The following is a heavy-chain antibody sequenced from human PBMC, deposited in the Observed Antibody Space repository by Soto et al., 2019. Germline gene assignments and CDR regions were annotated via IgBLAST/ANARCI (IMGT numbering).Heavy chain of an antibody. J-gene: IGHJ5*02. CDR1: GDSIRSSSY. CDR2: IYSTGNT. V-gene: IGHV4-38-2*02. D-gene: IGHD2-2*01. Sequence: SETLSLTCTVSGDSIRSSSYWGWIRQPPGKGLEWIGSIYSTGNTYYNPSLNSQVTISVDTSKNQFSLKLSSVTAADTAVYYCARVPTPWGQGTLVTVSS. CDR3: ARVPTP.